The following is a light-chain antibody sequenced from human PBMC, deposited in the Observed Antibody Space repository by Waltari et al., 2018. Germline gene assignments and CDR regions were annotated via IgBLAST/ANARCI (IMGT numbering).Light chain of an antibody. J-gene: IGLJ1*01. CDR1: NIESKS. Sequence: SYVLTQPPSVSVAPGEPARITCGGNNIESKSVHWYRQRPGQAPVLVISYDSDRPSGIPERFSGSNSGNTATLTISRVEAGDEADYYCQVWDANTDPGVFGTGTEVTVL. CDR2: YDS. CDR3: QVWDANTDPGV. V-gene: IGLV3-21*01.